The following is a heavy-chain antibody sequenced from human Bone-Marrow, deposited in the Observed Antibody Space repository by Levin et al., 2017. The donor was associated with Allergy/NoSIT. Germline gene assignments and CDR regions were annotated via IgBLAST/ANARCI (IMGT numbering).Heavy chain of an antibody. CDR2: IRNKANSYTT. D-gene: IGHD1-26*01. V-gene: IGHV3-72*01. CDR3: ARSNSYTPFDY. J-gene: IGHJ4*02. Sequence: GGSLRLSCAASGFTFSDHYMDWVRQAPGKGLEWVGRIRNKANSYTTEYAASVKGRFTISRDDSKNSLYLQVSSLKTDDTAVYYCARSNSYTPFDYWGQGTLVTVSS. CDR1: GFTFSDHY.